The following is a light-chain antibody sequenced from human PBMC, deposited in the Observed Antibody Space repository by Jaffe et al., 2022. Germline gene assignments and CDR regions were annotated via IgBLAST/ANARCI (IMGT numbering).Light chain of an antibody. V-gene: IGLV2-14*01. CDR3: SSYTSSSLHVV. J-gene: IGLJ2*01. Sequence: QSALTQPASVSGSPGQSITISCTGTSSDVGGYNYVSWYQQHPGKAPKLMIYEVSNRPSGVSNRFSGSKSGNTASLTISGLQAEDEADYYCSSYTSSSLHVVFGGGTKLTVL. CDR1: SSDVGGYNY. CDR2: EVS.